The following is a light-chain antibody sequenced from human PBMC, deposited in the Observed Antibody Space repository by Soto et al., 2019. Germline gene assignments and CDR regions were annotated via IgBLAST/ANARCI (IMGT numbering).Light chain of an antibody. Sequence: QLVLTQPASVSGSPGQSITISCTGTSSDVGGYNYVSWYQQHPGNAPKLMIYEVSNRPSGVSNRFSGSKSGNTASLTISGLQAEDEADYYCSSYTSTTTRVFGGGTKLTVL. J-gene: IGLJ3*02. CDR2: EVS. CDR3: SSYTSTTTRV. CDR1: SSDVGGYNY. V-gene: IGLV2-14*01.